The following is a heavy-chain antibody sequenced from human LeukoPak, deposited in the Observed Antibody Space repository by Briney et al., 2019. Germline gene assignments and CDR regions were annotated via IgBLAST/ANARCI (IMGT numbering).Heavy chain of an antibody. J-gene: IGHJ4*02. CDR3: ARVVDTARVFDY. CDR2: INPNSGGT. CDR1: GYTFTSYG. V-gene: IGHV1-2*02. D-gene: IGHD5-18*01. Sequence: GASVKVSCKASGYTFTSYGISWVRQAPGQGLEWMGWINPNSGGTNYAQKFQGRVTMTRDTSISTAYMELSRLRSDDTAVYYCARVVDTARVFDYWGQGTLVTVSS.